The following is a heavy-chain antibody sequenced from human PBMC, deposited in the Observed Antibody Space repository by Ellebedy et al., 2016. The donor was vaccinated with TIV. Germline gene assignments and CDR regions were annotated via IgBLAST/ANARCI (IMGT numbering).Heavy chain of an antibody. Sequence: SETLSLXCAVSGGAFSGHYWSWIRQPPGKGLEWIGEINHSGSTNYNPSLKSRVTISVDTSKNQFSLKLSSVTAADTAVYYCARKYYYGSGSYWGSYYYYYYMDVWGKGTTVTVSS. D-gene: IGHD3-10*01. V-gene: IGHV4-34*01. CDR3: ARKYYYGSGSYWGSYYYYYYMDV. J-gene: IGHJ6*03. CDR2: INHSGST. CDR1: GGAFSGHY.